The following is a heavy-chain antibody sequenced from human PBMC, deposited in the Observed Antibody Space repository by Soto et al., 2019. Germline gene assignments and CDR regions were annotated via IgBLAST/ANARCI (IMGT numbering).Heavy chain of an antibody. CDR3: ARSRDIVVVPAAFEPAECYYDGMDV. CDR1: GYTFTTYS. V-gene: IGHV5-10-1*01. D-gene: IGHD2-2*01. CDR2: IDPSDSYS. J-gene: IGHJ6*02. Sequence: GAPVKISCTASGYTFTTYSVSLLLKMPGKALVWMRRIDPSDSYSNYSASFQRHVTISADKSISTASLQWSSLKASDTAIYYAARSRDIVVVPAAFEPAECYYDGMDVWGQGTTVTVSS.